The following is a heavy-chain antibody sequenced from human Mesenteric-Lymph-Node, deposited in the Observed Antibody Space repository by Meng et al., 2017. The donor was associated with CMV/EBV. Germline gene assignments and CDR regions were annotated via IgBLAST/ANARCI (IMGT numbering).Heavy chain of an antibody. D-gene: IGHD1/OR15-1a*01. CDR2: MYYGEPP. CDR1: GDSISNYY. J-gene: IGHJ5*02. CDR3: ARAEPGTGSNWGVSWLDP. Sequence: SETLSLTCIVSGDSISNYYWTWIRQSPGKGLEWIGYMYYGEPPSYNPSLRSRVTILADTSKNQFSLKLSSVTAADTAVYYCARAEPGTGSNWGVSWLDPWGQGTLVTVSS. V-gene: IGHV4-59*01.